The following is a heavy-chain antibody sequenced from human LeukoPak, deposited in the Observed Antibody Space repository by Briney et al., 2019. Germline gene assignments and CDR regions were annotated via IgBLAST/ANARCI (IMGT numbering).Heavy chain of an antibody. CDR3: ARVVTAAGLDF. CDR2: VHYDGRT. D-gene: IGHD6-25*01. CDR1: GGPISGSRT. Sequence: PSDTLSLTCTVSGGPISGSRTWGWVRQPPGKGLEWIGNVHYDGRTDSQPSLKSRVTISLDTSRNQFSLKVNSVTAGDTALYYCARVVTAAGLDFWGQGILVRVSS. J-gene: IGHJ4*02. V-gene: IGHV4-39*07.